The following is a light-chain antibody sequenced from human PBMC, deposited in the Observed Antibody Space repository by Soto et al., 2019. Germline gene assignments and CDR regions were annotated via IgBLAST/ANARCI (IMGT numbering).Light chain of an antibody. CDR1: SSNIGSNY. Sequence: QSVLTQPPSASGTPGQRVNISCSGSSSNIGSNYVYWYRQFPGTAPKLLIQRNNQRPSGVPARFSGSKSGTSASLAISGLRSEDEADYYCCSYAGSYTHVFGTGTKLTVL. J-gene: IGLJ1*01. CDR2: RNN. V-gene: IGLV1-47*01. CDR3: CSYAGSYTHV.